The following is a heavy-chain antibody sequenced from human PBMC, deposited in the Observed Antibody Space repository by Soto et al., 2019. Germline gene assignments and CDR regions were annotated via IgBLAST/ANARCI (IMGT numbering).Heavy chain of an antibody. Sequence: GGSLRLSCAVCGFTFGNYAMSWVRQAPGKGLEWVSGISGSGGGNLYYADSVKCRFTISRDNSKNTLYMQMKSLRAQDTAVYYCAKARHSSTWYNFDFCGQGTLVTVSS. V-gene: IGHV3-23*01. J-gene: IGHJ4*02. CDR1: GFTFGNYA. CDR2: ISGSGGGNL. D-gene: IGHD2-2*01. CDR3: AKARHSSTWYNFDF.